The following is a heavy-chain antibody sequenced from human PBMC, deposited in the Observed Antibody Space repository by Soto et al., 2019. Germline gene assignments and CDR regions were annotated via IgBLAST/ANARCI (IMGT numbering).Heavy chain of an antibody. J-gene: IGHJ5*02. CDR2: IIPIFGTA. CDR3: ARDLGVAAAANWFDP. V-gene: IGHV1-69*06. Sequence: SVKVSCKASGGTFSSYAISWVRQAPGQGLEWMGGIIPIFGTANYAQKFQGRVAITADKSTSTAYMELSSLRSEDTAVYYCARDLGVAAAANWFDPWGQGTLVTV. D-gene: IGHD6-13*01. CDR1: GGTFSSYA.